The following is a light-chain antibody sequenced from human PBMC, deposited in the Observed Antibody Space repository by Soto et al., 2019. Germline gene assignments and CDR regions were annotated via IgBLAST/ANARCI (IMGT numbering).Light chain of an antibody. Sequence: DIQMTQSPSSLSASVKDRVSITCRASQSINTYLNWYQQIPGKAPKLLIYDASTLQSGVPSRFSGSGSGTDFTLTISSLQPEDFATYYCQQNYNVPQTFGQGTKLEIK. J-gene: IGKJ2*01. CDR1: QSINTY. CDR2: DAS. V-gene: IGKV1-39*01. CDR3: QQNYNVPQT.